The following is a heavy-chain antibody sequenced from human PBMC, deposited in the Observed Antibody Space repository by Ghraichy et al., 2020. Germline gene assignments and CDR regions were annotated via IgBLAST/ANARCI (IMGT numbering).Heavy chain of an antibody. CDR1: GFTVSSNY. CDR3: AREGVGATFDY. D-gene: IGHD1-26*01. V-gene: IGHV3-66*01. J-gene: IGHJ4*01. Sequence: GGSLRLSCAASGFTVSSNYMSWVRQAPGKGLEWVSVIYSGGSTYYADSVKGRFTISRDNSKNTLYLQMNSLRAEDTAVYYCAREGVGATFDYWCHGTLVTVAS. CDR2: IYSGGST.